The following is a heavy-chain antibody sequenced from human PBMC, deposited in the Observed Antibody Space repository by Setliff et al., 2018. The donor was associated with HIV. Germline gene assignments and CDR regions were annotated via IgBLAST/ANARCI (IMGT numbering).Heavy chain of an antibody. Sequence: SVKVSCKATGGTFSSYAMSWVRQAPGQGLEWMGAIIPMLGITNYAQKFQGRVTMIADKSTGTAYMDLSSLTSDDTAVYHCASSFGGNSLRHEAAFDIWGPGTMVTVSS. V-gene: IGHV1-69*10. CDR1: GGTFSSYA. J-gene: IGHJ3*02. CDR2: IIPMLGIT. CDR3: ASSFGGNSLRHEAAFDI. D-gene: IGHD2-21*02.